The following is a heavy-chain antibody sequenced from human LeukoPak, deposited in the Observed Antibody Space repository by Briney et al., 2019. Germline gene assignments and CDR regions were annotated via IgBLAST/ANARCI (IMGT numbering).Heavy chain of an antibody. CDR2: IYYSGST. Sequence: PSETLSLTCTVSGGSISSSSYYWGWIRQPPGKRLEWIGSIYYSGSTYYNPSLKSRVTISVDTSKNQFSLKLSSVTAADTAVYYCARPLAETPYYYYMDVWGKGTTVTVSS. CDR3: ARPLAETPYYYYMDV. V-gene: IGHV4-39*01. J-gene: IGHJ6*03. CDR1: GGSISSSSYY.